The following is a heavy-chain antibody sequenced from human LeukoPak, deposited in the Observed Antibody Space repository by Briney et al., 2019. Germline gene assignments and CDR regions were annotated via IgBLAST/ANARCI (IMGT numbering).Heavy chain of an antibody. Sequence: ASVKVSCKASGYTFTGYYMHWVRQAPGQGLEWMGWINPDSGVTNYAQKFQGRVTMTRDTSISTAYMDLSRLRSDDTAVYYCARDALTHAPPRSYYFGSGSYFSGIIFDYWGQGTLVTVSS. CDR1: GYTFTGYY. D-gene: IGHD3-10*01. J-gene: IGHJ4*02. CDR3: ARDALTHAPPRSYYFGSGSYFSGIIFDY. V-gene: IGHV1-2*02. CDR2: INPDSGVT.